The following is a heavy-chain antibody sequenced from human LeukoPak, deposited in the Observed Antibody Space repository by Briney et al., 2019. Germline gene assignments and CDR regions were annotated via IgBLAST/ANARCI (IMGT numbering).Heavy chain of an antibody. CDR2: INPNSGGT. V-gene: IGHV1-2*02. Sequence: ASVKASCKASGYTFTGYYMHWVRQAPGQGLEWMGWINPNSGGTNYAQKFQGRVTMTRDTSISTAYMELSRLRSDDTAVYYCARVDLGIVATPYNWFDPWGQGTLVTVSS. CDR1: GYTFTGYY. J-gene: IGHJ5*02. CDR3: ARVDLGIVATPYNWFDP. D-gene: IGHD2-2*03.